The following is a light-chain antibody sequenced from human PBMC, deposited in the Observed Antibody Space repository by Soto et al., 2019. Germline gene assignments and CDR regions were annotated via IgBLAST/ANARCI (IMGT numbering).Light chain of an antibody. J-gene: IGLJ1*01. CDR1: SSDVGGYKY. CDR3: SSYAGINNLGV. Sequence: QSALTQPPSASGSPGQSVTISCTGTSSDVGGYKYVSWYQQQPGKAPKLMIFEVNQQPSGVPDRFSGSNSDNTASLTAAGLQSEDEADYYCSSYAGINNLGVFGTGTKLTVL. CDR2: EVN. V-gene: IGLV2-8*01.